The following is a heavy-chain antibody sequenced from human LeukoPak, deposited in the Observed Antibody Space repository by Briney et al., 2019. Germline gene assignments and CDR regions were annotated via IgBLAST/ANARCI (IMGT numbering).Heavy chain of an antibody. CDR1: GGSISSGGYY. V-gene: IGHV4-31*03. J-gene: IGHJ6*02. CDR3: ARDVYYYYGMDV. Sequence: PSETLSLTCTVSGGSISSGGYYWSWIRQHPGKGLEWIGYIYYSGSTYYNPSLKSRVTISVDTSKNQFSLKLSSVTAADTAVYYCARDVYYYYGMDVWGQGTTVTVSS. CDR2: IYYSGST.